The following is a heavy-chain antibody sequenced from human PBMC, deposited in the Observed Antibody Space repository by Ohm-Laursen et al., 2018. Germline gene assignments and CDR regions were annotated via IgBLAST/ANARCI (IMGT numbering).Heavy chain of an antibody. CDR1: GYTFTGYY. Sequence: ASVKVSCKASGYTFTGYYMHWVRQAPGQGLEWMGWINPNSGGTNYAQKFQGRVTMTRDTSISTAYMELRSLRSDDTAVYYCARASPPNYYGMDVWGQGTTVTVSS. J-gene: IGHJ6*02. V-gene: IGHV1-2*02. CDR3: ARASPPNYYGMDV. CDR2: INPNSGGT.